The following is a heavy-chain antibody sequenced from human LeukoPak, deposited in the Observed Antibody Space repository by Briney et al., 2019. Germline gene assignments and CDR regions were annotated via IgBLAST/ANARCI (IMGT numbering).Heavy chain of an antibody. CDR2: INHSGST. D-gene: IGHD3-22*01. V-gene: IGHV4-34*01. J-gene: IGHJ4*02. CDR3: ARERRVRYYESRPVVFLCFVY. CDR1: GGSFSGYY. Sequence: SETLSLTCAVYGGSFSGYYWSWIRQPPGKGLEWIGEINHSGSTNYNPSLKSRVTISVDTSKNQFSLKLSSVTAADTAVYYCARERRVRYYESRPVVFLCFVYWGQGTLVTVSS.